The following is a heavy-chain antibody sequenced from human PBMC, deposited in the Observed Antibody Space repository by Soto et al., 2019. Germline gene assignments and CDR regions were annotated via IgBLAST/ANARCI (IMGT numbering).Heavy chain of an antibody. CDR3: ARTQHPYCSGGSCSYYYGMDV. CDR1: GGSLSGYY. D-gene: IGHD2-15*01. Sequence: PSETLSLTCAVYGGSLSGYYWSWIRQPPGKGLEWIGEINHSGSTNYNPSLKSRVTISVDTSKNQFSLKLSSVTAADTAVYYCARTQHPYCSGGSCSYYYGMDVWGQGTTVTVSS. CDR2: INHSGST. V-gene: IGHV4-34*01. J-gene: IGHJ6*02.